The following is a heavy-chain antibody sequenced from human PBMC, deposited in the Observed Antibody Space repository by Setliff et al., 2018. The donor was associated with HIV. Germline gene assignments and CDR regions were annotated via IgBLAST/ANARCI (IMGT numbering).Heavy chain of an antibody. CDR3: ARGLTYYHDTTGFFPRSYYFDY. CDR2: INQGGTT. V-gene: IGHV4-34*01. D-gene: IGHD3-22*01. J-gene: IGHJ4*02. CDR1: SGSFSGYY. Sequence: SETLSLTCAVYSGSFSGYYWSWLRQPPGRGLEWIGEINQGGTTNYNPSLKSQATISVDRSKSQFSLELTSVTAADTAVYFCARGLTYYHDTTGFFPRSYYFDYWGQGTLVTVSS.